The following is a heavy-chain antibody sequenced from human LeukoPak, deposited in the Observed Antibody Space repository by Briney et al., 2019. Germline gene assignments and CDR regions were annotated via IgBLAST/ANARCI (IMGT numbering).Heavy chain of an antibody. D-gene: IGHD5-18*01. CDR2: TYYRSKWYN. CDR3: ARGHPVDTAMVKAAYYYYMDV. CDR1: GDSVSSNSAA. J-gene: IGHJ6*03. V-gene: IGHV6-1*01. Sequence: SQTLSLTCAISGDSVSSNSAAWNWIRQSPSRGLEWLGRTYYRSKWYNDYAVSVKSRITINPDTSKNQFSLQLNSVTPEDTAVYYCARGHPVDTAMVKAAYYYYMDVWGKGTTVTVSS.